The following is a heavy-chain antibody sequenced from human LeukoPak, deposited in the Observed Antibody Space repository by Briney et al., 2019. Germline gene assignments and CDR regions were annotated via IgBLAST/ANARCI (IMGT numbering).Heavy chain of an antibody. V-gene: IGHV1-8*01. CDR2: MSPYGGDT. Sequence: GASVKVSCKASGYTFTTYDINWVRQAAGQGLEWMGWMSPYGGDTKYAQKFQARVTMTRDTSVSTAYMELSSLSSEDMAVYYCARGGSFGLKANLDSWGQGTLVTVSS. D-gene: IGHD3/OR15-3a*01. J-gene: IGHJ4*02. CDR3: ARGGSFGLKANLDS. CDR1: GYTFTTYD.